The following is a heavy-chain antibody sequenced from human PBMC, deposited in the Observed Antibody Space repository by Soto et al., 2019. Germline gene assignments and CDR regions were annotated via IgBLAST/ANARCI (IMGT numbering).Heavy chain of an antibody. CDR1: GFSLTTRGVG. CDR2: IYWDDDK. J-gene: IGHJ5*02. D-gene: IGHD3-16*01. V-gene: IGHV2-5*02. Sequence: QITLKESGPTLVKPTQTLTLTCTFSGFSLTTRGVGVGWIRQPPGKALECLALIYWDDDKRYSPSLQSRLSTTTATPNTHVVPTMTIVHPVNTATTHYANIPNSYQYDCFDPWGQGPLVSVSS. CDR3: ANIPNSYQYDCFDP.